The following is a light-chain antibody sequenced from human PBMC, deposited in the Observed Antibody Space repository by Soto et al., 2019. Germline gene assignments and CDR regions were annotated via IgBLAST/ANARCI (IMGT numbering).Light chain of an antibody. CDR2: AAS. Sequence: DIQMTQSPSSLSASVGDRVTITCRASQSISNYLNWYQQKPGKAPKLLIYAASNLRSGVPSRFSGSGSGTGFTLTISSLQLEDFATYYCQQSDSPPLTFGGGTKVEIK. V-gene: IGKV1-39*01. CDR1: QSISNY. CDR3: QQSDSPPLT. J-gene: IGKJ4*01.